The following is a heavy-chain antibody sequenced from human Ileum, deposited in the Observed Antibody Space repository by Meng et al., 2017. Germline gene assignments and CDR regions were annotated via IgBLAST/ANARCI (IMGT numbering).Heavy chain of an antibody. CDR2: INNDGSHA. Sequence: GESLKISCAASGFTFTSYWMHWIRQVPGKGLVWVSYINNDGSHASYADSVRGRFTVSRDNAKNTLYLQMTSLRAEDTAVYHCVRDGSQYFDYWGQGMKVTVSS. J-gene: IGHJ4*02. V-gene: IGHV3-74*01. CDR1: GFTFTSYW. D-gene: IGHD1-26*01. CDR3: VRDGSQYFDY.